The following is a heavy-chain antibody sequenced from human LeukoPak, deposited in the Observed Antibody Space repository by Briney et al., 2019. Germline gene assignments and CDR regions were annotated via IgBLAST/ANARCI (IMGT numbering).Heavy chain of an antibody. Sequence: PGGSLRLSCAASGFTFSSYAMSWVRQAPGKGLEWVSAISGSGGSTYYADSVKGRFTISRDNSKNTLYLQMNSLIPADTAVYYCAKDQEVGATTIDYWGQGTLVTVSS. CDR1: GFTFSSYA. D-gene: IGHD1-26*01. J-gene: IGHJ4*02. CDR2: ISGSGGST. V-gene: IGHV3-23*01. CDR3: AKDQEVGATTIDY.